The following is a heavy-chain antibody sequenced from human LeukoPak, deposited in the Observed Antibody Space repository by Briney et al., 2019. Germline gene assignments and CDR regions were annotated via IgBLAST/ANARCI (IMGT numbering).Heavy chain of an antibody. CDR2: ISGSSGST. J-gene: IGHJ4*02. Sequence: GGSLRLSCAASGFTFSSYAMSWVRQAPGKGLEWVSAISGSSGSTYYADSVKGRFTISRDNSKNTLYLQMNSLRAEDTAVYYCAKDGSKHLWFGELPSAYFDYWGQGTLVTVSS. CDR3: AKDGSKHLWFGELPSAYFDY. V-gene: IGHV3-23*01. CDR1: GFTFSSYA. D-gene: IGHD3-10*01.